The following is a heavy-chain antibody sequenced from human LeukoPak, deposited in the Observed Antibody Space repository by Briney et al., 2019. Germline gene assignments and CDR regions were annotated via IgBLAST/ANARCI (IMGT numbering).Heavy chain of an antibody. D-gene: IGHD3-22*01. Sequence: ASVKVSCKASGGTFSSYAISWVRQAPGQGLEWMGRIIPILGIANYAQKFQGRVTITADKSTSTAYMELSSLRSEDTAVYYCARDFSGYAFDIWGQGTMVTVSS. J-gene: IGHJ3*02. CDR3: ARDFSGYAFDI. CDR1: GGTFSSYA. V-gene: IGHV1-69*04. CDR2: IIPILGIA.